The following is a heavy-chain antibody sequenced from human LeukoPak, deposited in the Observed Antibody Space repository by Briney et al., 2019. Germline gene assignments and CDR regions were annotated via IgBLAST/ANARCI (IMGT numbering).Heavy chain of an antibody. V-gene: IGHV4-61*02. CDR2: IYTSGST. D-gene: IGHD6-19*01. CDR1: GGSISSGSYY. J-gene: IGHJ4*02. Sequence: SETLSLTCTVSGGSISSGSYYWSWIRQPAGKGLEWIGRIYTSGSTNYNPPLKSRVTISVDTSKNQFSLKLSSVTAADTAVYYCARALAVATYYFDYWGQGTVVTVSS. CDR3: ARALAVATYYFDY.